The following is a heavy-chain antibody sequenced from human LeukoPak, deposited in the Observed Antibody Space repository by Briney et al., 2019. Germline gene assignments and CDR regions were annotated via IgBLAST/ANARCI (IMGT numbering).Heavy chain of an antibody. CDR1: GFTLIDY. D-gene: IGHD6-13*01. V-gene: IGHV1-2*02. J-gene: IGHJ6*03. CDR3: ARADSVPAGDYHYWYMDV. Sequence: ASVKVSCKASGFTLIDYIHWGRQDPRQGLQWMGWIKANSGDTEYAQKFQGGVTMTRDTSISTVYMELSSLSSDDTAVYYCARADSVPAGDYHYWYMDVWGKGTTVTVSS. CDR2: IKANSGDT.